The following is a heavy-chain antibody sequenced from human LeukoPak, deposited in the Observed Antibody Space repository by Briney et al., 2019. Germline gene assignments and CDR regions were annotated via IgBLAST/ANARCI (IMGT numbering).Heavy chain of an antibody. CDR3: ARLGYCSGGSCPILGYYFDY. CDR2: INHSGST. CDR1: GGSFSGYY. D-gene: IGHD2-15*01. J-gene: IGHJ4*02. Sequence: SETLSLTCAVYGGSFSGYYRSWIRQPPGKGLEWIGEINHSGSTNYNPSLKSRVTISVDTSKSQFSLKLSSVTAADTAVYYCARLGYCSGGSCPILGYYFDYWGQGTLVTVSS. V-gene: IGHV4-34*01.